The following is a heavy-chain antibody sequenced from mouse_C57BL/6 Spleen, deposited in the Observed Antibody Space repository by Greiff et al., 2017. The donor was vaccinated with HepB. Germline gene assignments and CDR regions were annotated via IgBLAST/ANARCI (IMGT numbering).Heavy chain of an antibody. CDR1: GFTFSSYT. CDR3: ARPFYYDYDVAY. Sequence: EVMLVESGGGLVKPGGSLKLSCAASGFTFSSYTMSWVRQTPEKRLEWVATISGGGGNTYYPDSVKGRFTISRDNAKNTLYLQMSSLRSEDTALYYCARPFYYDYDVAYWGQGTLVTVSA. CDR2: ISGGGGNT. J-gene: IGHJ3*01. D-gene: IGHD2-4*01. V-gene: IGHV5-9*01.